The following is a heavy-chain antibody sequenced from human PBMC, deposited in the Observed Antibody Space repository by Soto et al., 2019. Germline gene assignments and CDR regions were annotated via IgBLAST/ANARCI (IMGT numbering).Heavy chain of an antibody. V-gene: IGHV1-18*01. J-gene: IGHJ4*02. D-gene: IGHD3-22*01. Sequence: QVQLVQPGAEVKKPGALVKVSCKASGYTFTNYVISWVRQAPGQGLEWMGWISAFNGNIKYTQKFQGRLTMTTDTSTITGHMVRRSLRSDDTAIDYSARDSSSYGLLDFWGQGTLVTVAS. CDR3: ARDSSSYGLLDF. CDR2: ISAFNGNI. CDR1: GYTFTNYV.